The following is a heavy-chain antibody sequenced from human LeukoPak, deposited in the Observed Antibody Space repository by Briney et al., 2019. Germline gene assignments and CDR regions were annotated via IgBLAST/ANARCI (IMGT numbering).Heavy chain of an antibody. CDR3: ARVWCSSTNCLNGWFDP. CDR1: RYTFTTYD. Sequence: GASVKVSCKASRYTFTTYDINWVRQAAGQGLEWMGWMNPNSGNTGYAQKFQGRVIMTRNTSISTAYMELSSLRSEDTAVYYCARVWCSSTNCLNGWFDPWGQGTLVTVSS. V-gene: IGHV1-8*02. J-gene: IGHJ5*02. D-gene: IGHD2-2*01. CDR2: MNPNSGNT.